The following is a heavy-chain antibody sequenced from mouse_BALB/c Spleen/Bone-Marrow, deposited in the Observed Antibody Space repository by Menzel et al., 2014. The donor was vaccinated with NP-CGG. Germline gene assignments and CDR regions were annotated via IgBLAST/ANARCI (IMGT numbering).Heavy chain of an antibody. CDR3: ANYVYGSYFDY. CDR1: GFNTKDTY. Sequence: EVKLEESGAELVKPGASVKLSCTASGFNTKDTYMHWVKQRPEQGLEWIGRIDPANGNTKYDPKFQGKATITADTSSNTAYLQLSSLTSEDTAVYYCANYVYGSYFDYWGQGTTLTVSS. CDR2: IDPANGNT. D-gene: IGHD2-2*01. J-gene: IGHJ2*01. V-gene: IGHV14-3*02.